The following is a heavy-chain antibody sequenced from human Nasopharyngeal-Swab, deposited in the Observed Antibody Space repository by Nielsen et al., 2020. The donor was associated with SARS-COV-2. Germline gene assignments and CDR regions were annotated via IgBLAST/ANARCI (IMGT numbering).Heavy chain of an antibody. J-gene: IGHJ6*02. CDR1: GFTFSDYY. Sequence: GESLKTSCAASGFTFSDYYMSWIRHAPGKGLEWVSYISSSGSTIYYADSVKGRFTISRDNAKNSLYLQMNSLRADDAAVYYCATEITSHMDFWGQGTTVTVSS. CDR2: ISSSGSTI. D-gene: IGHD1-14*01. CDR3: ATEITSHMDF. V-gene: IGHV3-11*01.